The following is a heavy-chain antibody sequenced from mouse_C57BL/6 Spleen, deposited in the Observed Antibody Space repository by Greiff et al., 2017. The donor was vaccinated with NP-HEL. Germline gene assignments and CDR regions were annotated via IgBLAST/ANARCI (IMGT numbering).Heavy chain of an antibody. CDR3: ARGRLGRYWYFDV. Sequence: QVQLQQSGPELVKPGASVKLSCTASGYAFSSSWMNWVKQRPGKGLEWIGRNYPGDGDTNYNGKFKGKATLTADKSSSTAYMQLSSVTSEDSAVYFCARGRLGRYWYFDVWGTGTTVTGSS. V-gene: IGHV1-82*01. CDR1: GYAFSSSW. J-gene: IGHJ1*03. D-gene: IGHD2-4*01. CDR2: NYPGDGDT.